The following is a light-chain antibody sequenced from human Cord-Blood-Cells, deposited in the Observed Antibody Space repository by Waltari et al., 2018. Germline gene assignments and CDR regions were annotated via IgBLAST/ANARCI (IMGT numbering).Light chain of an antibody. V-gene: IGLV2-8*01. CDR1: SSDVGGYNY. CDR2: EVS. CDR3: SSYAGSNNLV. J-gene: IGLJ2*01. Sequence: QSALTQPPSASGSPGQSVTISCTGTSSDVGGYNYVSWYQQHPGKAPKLMLYEVSKRPEGVPDRFSGARSVNTASLTVSGLHAEDEADYYCSSYAGSNNLVVGGGTKLTVL.